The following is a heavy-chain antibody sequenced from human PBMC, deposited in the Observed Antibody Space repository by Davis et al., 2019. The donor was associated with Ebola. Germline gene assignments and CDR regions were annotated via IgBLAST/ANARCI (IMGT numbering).Heavy chain of an antibody. J-gene: IGHJ4*02. CDR1: GFTFSSYA. V-gene: IGHV3-30-3*01. CDR3: AREAYYYDSSGFFDY. CDR2: ISYDGSNK. D-gene: IGHD3-22*01. Sequence: GSLRLSCAASGFTFSSYAMHWVRQAPGKGLEWVAVISYDGSNKYYADSVKGRFTISRDNAKNSLYLQMNSLRAEDTAVYYCAREAYYYDSSGFFDYWGQGTLVTVSS.